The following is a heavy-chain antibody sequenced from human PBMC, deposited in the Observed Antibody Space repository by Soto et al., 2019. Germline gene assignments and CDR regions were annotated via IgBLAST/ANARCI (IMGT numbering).Heavy chain of an antibody. V-gene: IGHV4-4*07. CDR2: MSTSGTT. Sequence: LSLTCTVSGASISNYYWSWIRQPAGKGLEWIGRMSTSGTTNYNPSLKSRVTMSIDTSKSQFSLMLNSVTAADTAVYYCRRDFDYWGQGTLVTVSS. J-gene: IGHJ4*02. CDR1: GASISNYY. D-gene: IGHD6-6*01. CDR3: RRDFDY.